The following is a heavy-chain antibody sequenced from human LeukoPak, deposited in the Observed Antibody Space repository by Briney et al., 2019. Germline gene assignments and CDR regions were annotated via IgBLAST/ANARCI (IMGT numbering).Heavy chain of an antibody. CDR1: GGSISSGSYY. Sequence: PSETLSLTCPVSGGSISSGSYYWSWIRQPAGKGLEWIGRIYTSGSTNYNPSLKSRVTISVDTSKNQFSLKLSSVTAADTAVYYCARTLWFGELLSWFDPWGQGTLVTVSS. CDR2: IYTSGST. J-gene: IGHJ5*02. CDR3: ARTLWFGELLSWFDP. V-gene: IGHV4-61*02. D-gene: IGHD3-10*01.